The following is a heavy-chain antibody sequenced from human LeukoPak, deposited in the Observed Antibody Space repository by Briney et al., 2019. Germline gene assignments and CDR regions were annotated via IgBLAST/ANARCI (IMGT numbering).Heavy chain of an antibody. CDR2: IYYSGST. Sequence: PSETLSLTCTVSGGSISSSSYYWGWIRQPPGKGLEWIGSIYYSGSTYYNPSLKSRVTISVDTSKNQFSLKLSSVIAADTAVYYCARHHAGLYCSSTSCLNWFDPWGQGTLVTVSS. J-gene: IGHJ5*02. D-gene: IGHD2-2*01. CDR3: ARHHAGLYCSSTSCLNWFDP. CDR1: GGSISSSSYY. V-gene: IGHV4-39*01.